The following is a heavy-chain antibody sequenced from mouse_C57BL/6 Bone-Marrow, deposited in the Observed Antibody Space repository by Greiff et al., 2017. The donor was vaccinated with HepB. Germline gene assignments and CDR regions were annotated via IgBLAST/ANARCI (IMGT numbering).Heavy chain of an antibody. CDR3: ARHMGDSSGL. J-gene: IGHJ2*01. D-gene: IGHD3-2*02. CDR1: GFTFSSYG. Sequence: EVQLVESGGDLVKPGGSLKLSCAASGFTFSSYGMSWVRQTPDKRLEWVATISSGGSYTYYPDSVKGRFTISRDNAKNTLYLQMSSLKSEDTAMYYCARHMGDSSGLWGQGTTLTVSS. CDR2: ISSGGSYT. V-gene: IGHV5-6*01.